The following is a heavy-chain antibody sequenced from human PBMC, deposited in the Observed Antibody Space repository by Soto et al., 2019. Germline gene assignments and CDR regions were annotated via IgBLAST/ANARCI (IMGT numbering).Heavy chain of an antibody. CDR1: GGTFSTYA. CDR3: ASGIQLWLRRINNGYSG. Sequence: QVQLVQSGAEVKKPESSVKVSCKAPGGTFSTYAISWVRQAPGQGLEWMGGIIPMFGTANYAQRFQDRVTITADESTNTVYMELSSLRSEDTAVYFCASGIQLWLRRINNGYSGWGQGPWSPSPQ. V-gene: IGHV1-69*12. CDR2: IIPMFGTA. J-gene: IGHJ1*01. D-gene: IGHD5-18*01.